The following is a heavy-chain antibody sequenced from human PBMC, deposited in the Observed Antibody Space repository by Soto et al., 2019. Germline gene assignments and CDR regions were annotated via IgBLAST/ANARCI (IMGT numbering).Heavy chain of an antibody. D-gene: IGHD6-19*01. V-gene: IGHV3-23*01. Sequence: EVQLLESGVGLVQPVGSLRLLCAGAGFAFNNYALTWVRQAPGKGLEWVSTITNGCMSFYGNTGQYRFTISRDNTESTVYLQMNSLRAEDTAVYHCARIDKFNSQSSGWANRFDYWGQGTLVTVSS. CDR3: ARIDKFNSQSSGWANRFDY. CDR1: GFAFNNYA. CDR2: ITNGCMS. J-gene: IGHJ4*02.